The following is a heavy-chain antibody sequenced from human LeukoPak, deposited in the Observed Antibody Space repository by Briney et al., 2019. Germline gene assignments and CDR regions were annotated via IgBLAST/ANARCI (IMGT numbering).Heavy chain of an antibody. V-gene: IGHV3-48*02. CDR2: ISSSSSTI. CDR3: ARDNGPQVDY. Sequence: VRQAPGKGXXXVSYISSSSSTIYYADSVKGRFTISRDNAKNSLYLQMNSLRDEDTAVYYCARDNGPQVDYWGQGTLVTVSS. J-gene: IGHJ4*02.